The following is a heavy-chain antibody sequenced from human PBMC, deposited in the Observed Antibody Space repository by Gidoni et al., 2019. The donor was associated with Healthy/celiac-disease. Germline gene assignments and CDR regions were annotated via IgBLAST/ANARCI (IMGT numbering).Heavy chain of an antibody. D-gene: IGHD3-10*01. V-gene: IGHV3-23*01. Sequence: EVQLLESGGGLVQPGGSLRLSCAASGFTFSSYAMSWVRQAPGKGLEWVSAISGSGGSTYYADSVKGRFTISRDNSKNTLYLQMNSLRAEDTAVYYCAKDPGLLLWFGEPSGFDYWGQGTLVTVSS. J-gene: IGHJ4*02. CDR2: ISGSGGST. CDR1: GFTFSSYA. CDR3: AKDPGLLLWFGEPSGFDY.